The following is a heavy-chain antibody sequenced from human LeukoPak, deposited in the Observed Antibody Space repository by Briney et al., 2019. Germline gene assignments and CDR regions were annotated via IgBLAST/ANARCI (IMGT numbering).Heavy chain of an antibody. J-gene: IGHJ5*02. CDR3: ARVGGWQQLRNWFDP. V-gene: IGHV4-59*01. CDR2: IYYSGSA. CDR1: GGSLSDYY. Sequence: SETLSLTCTVSGGSLSDYYWTWVRQPPGKGLEWIGYIYYSGSANYNPSLKSRVTVSVATSKTQFSLRLTSVTAADTAVHYCARVGGWQQLRNWFDPWGQGTLVTVSS. D-gene: IGHD2-15*01.